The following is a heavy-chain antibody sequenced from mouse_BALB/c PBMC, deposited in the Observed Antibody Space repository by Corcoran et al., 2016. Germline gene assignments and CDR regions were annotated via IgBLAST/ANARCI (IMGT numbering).Heavy chain of an antibody. CDR3: ARSTMITVYAMDY. D-gene: IGHD2-4*01. Sequence: EIQLQQTGPELVKPGASVKISCKASGYSFTDYIMLWVKQSHGKSLEWIGNINPYYGSTSYNLKFKGKATLTVDKSSSTAYMQLNSLTSEDSAVYYCARSTMITVYAMDYWGQGTSVTVSS. CDR2: INPYYGST. V-gene: IGHV1-39*01. J-gene: IGHJ4*01. CDR1: GYSFTDYI.